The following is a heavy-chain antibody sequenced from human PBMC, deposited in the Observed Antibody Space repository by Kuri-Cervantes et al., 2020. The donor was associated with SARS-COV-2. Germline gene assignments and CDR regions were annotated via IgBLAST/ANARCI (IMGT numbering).Heavy chain of an antibody. Sequence: ASVKVSCKASGYTFSDYYIHWVRQAPGQGLEWMGWINPKTGGAKYAQKFQGRVTMTRDTSISTAYMELSRLRSDDTAVYYCARSYYYDRLDYWGQGTLVTVSS. V-gene: IGHV1-2*02. CDR2: INPKTGGA. CDR3: ARSYYYDRLDY. CDR1: GYTFSDYY. D-gene: IGHD3-22*01. J-gene: IGHJ4*02.